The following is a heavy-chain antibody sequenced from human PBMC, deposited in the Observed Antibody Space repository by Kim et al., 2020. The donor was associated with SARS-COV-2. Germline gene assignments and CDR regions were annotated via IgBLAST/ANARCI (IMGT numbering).Heavy chain of an antibody. Sequence: SVKVSCKASGGTFSSYAISWVRQAPGQGLEWMGGIIPIFGTANYAQKFQGRVTITADESTSTAYMELSSLRSEDTAVYYCARVPFARVATNYYYYGMDVWGQGTTVTVSS. J-gene: IGHJ6*02. V-gene: IGHV1-69*13. CDR2: IIPIFGTA. D-gene: IGHD5-12*01. CDR1: GGTFSSYA. CDR3: ARVPFARVATNYYYYGMDV.